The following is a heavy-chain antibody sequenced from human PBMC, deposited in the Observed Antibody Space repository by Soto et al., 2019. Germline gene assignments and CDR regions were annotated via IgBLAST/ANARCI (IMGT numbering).Heavy chain of an antibody. D-gene: IGHD3-22*01. V-gene: IGHV1-24*01. J-gene: IGHJ5*02. CDR2: FYPEDVET. CDR1: GYTLTELS. Sequence: ASVKVSCKVSGYTLTELSMHWVRQAPGKGLEWKGGFYPEDVETIYAQKFQGRVTMTEDTSTDTAYMELSSLRSEDTAVYYCATLRYDSSGYYYVNWFDPWGQGTLVTVSS. CDR3: ATLRYDSSGYYYVNWFDP.